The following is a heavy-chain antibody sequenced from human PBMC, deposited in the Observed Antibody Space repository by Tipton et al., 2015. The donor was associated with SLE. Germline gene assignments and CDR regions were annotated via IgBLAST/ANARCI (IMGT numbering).Heavy chain of an antibody. CDR2: IKHSGST. D-gene: IGHD3-9*01. CDR1: GGSFSGYY. CDR3: ARVDWLLFAFDI. J-gene: IGHJ3*02. V-gene: IGHV4-34*01. Sequence: TLSLTCAVYGGSFSGYYWSWIRQPPGKGLEWIGEIKHSGSTNYNPSLKSRVTISVDTSKNEFSLKLNSVTAADTAVYFCARVDWLLFAFDIWGQGTLVTVSS.